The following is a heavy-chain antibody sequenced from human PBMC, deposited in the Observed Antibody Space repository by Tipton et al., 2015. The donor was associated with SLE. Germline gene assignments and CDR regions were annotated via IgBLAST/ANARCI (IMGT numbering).Heavy chain of an antibody. CDR3: ARAVEWYFDL. V-gene: IGHV3-53*04. Sequence: SLRLSCAASGFTVSSNYMSWVRQAPGKGLEWVSVIYSGGSTYYADSVKGRFTISRHNSKNTLYLQMNSLRAENTAVYYCARAVEWYFDLWGRGTLVTVSP. J-gene: IGHJ2*01. CDR1: GFTVSSNY. CDR2: IYSGGST.